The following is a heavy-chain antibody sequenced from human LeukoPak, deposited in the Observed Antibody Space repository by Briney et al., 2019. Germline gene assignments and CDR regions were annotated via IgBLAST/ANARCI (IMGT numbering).Heavy chain of an antibody. CDR2: IKQDGSVK. CDR1: GFTLSSNW. J-gene: IGHJ4*02. D-gene: IGHD5-12*01. CDR3: GRWGQTSGYYYVDN. Sequence: PGGSLRLSCAASGFTLSSNWMTWVRQAPGRGLELVSTIKQDGSVKYYVDSVKGRFTISRDNARNSLSLQMNSLGVEDTAVYFYGRWGQTSGYYYVDNWGQGTLVTVSS. V-gene: IGHV3-7*01.